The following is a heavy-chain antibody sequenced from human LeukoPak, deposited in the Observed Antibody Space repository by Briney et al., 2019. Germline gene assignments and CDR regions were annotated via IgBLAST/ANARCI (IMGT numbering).Heavy chain of an antibody. CDR3: ARQYSYGSQYYFDY. J-gene: IGHJ4*02. V-gene: IGHV4-30-2*01. CDR2: IYHSGST. D-gene: IGHD5-18*01. CDR1: GGSISSGGYS. Sequence: SQTLSLTCAVSGGSISSGGYSWRWIRQPPGKGLEWIGYIYHSGSTYYNPSLKSRVTISVDRSKNQFSLKLSSVTAADTAVYYCARQYSYGSQYYFDYWGQGTLVTVSS.